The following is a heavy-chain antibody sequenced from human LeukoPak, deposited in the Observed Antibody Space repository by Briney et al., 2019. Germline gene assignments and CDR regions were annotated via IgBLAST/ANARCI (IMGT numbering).Heavy chain of an antibody. J-gene: IGHJ4*02. V-gene: IGHV3-23*01. Sequence: GGSLRLSCAASGCTFSSYAMSWVRQAPGKGLKWVSAISGSGGSTYYADSVKGRFTISRDNSKNTLYLQMNSLRAEDTAVYYCARGGVIAGTGYFDYWGQGTLVTVSS. CDR3: ARGGVIAGTGYFDY. D-gene: IGHD3-16*02. CDR1: GCTFSSYA. CDR2: ISGSGGST.